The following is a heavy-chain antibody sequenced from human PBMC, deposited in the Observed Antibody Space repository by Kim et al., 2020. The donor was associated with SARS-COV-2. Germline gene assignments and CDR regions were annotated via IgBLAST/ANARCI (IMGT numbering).Heavy chain of an antibody. CDR2: GRT. D-gene: IGHD5-18*01. J-gene: IGHJ5*02. Sequence: GRTNYNPSLKSRVTISVDTSKNQFSLKLSSVTAADTAVYYCARAPGAMGPWGQGTLVTVSS. CDR3: ARAPGAMGP. V-gene: IGHV4-59*01.